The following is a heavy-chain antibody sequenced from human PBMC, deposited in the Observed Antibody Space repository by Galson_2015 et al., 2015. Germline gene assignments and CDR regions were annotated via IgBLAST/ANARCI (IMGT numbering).Heavy chain of an antibody. J-gene: IGHJ4*02. Sequence: SLRLSCAASGFTFSTYGMHWVRQAPGKGLEWVTVIWDDGTNKYYADSVKGRFTISRDNSKNTLYLQMKSLRDDDTAVYYCARARGRPGSMDYWGQGTLVTVSS. CDR2: IWDDGTNK. CDR1: GFTFSTYG. D-gene: IGHD2/OR15-2a*01. CDR3: ARARGRPGSMDY. V-gene: IGHV3-33*01.